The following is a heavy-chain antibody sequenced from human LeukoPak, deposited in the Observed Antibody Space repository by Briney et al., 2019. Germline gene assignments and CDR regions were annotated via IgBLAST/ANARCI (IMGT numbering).Heavy chain of an antibody. CDR2: IYTSGST. D-gene: IGHD6-13*01. J-gene: IGHJ3*02. V-gene: IGHV4-4*07. CDR1: GGSISSYY. Sequence: SETLSLTCTVSGGSISSYYGSWIRQPAGKGLEWIGRIYTSGSTNYSPSLKSRVTLSIDTSNSQFLLNLHSVTAADTAVYYCARSSSSSSYTAFDIWAKGQWSPSLQ. CDR3: ARSSSSSSYTAFDI.